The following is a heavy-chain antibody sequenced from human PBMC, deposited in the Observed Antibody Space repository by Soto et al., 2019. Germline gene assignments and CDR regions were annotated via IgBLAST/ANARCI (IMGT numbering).Heavy chain of an antibody. CDR1: GFTFDDYT. J-gene: IGHJ6*02. Sequence: QPGGSLRLSCAASGFTFDDYTMHWVRQAPGKGLEWVSLISWDGGSTYYADSVKGRFTISRDNSKNSLYLQMNSLRTEDTALYYCAKDRVGANLEGSSLYYYYYGMDVWGQGTTVTVSS. V-gene: IGHV3-43*01. CDR3: AKDRVGANLEGSSLYYYYYGMDV. D-gene: IGHD6-6*01. CDR2: ISWDGGST.